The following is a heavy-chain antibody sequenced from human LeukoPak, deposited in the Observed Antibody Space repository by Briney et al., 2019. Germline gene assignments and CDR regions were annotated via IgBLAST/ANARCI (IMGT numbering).Heavy chain of an antibody. Sequence: SETLSLTCTVSGGSISSSSYYWGWIRQPPGKGLEWIGSIYYSGSTNYNPSLKSRVTISVDTSKNQFSLNLRSVTAADTAVYYCARANYYDTSGYSRGAFNIWGQGTMVTVSS. D-gene: IGHD3-22*01. CDR3: ARANYYDTSGYSRGAFNI. J-gene: IGHJ3*02. CDR2: IYYSGST. CDR1: GGSISSSSYY. V-gene: IGHV4-39*07.